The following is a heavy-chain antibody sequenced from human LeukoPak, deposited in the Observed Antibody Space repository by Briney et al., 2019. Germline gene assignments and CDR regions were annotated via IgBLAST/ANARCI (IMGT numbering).Heavy chain of an antibody. CDR1: GGSISSYY. Sequence: SETLSLTCTVSGGSISSYYWSWIRQPVGKGLEWIGRIYTSGSTNYNPSLKSRVTMSVDTSKNQFSLKLSSVTAADTAVYYCARVVYDSSGYSLFDYWGQGTLVTVSS. CDR3: ARVVYDSSGYSLFDY. CDR2: IYTSGST. D-gene: IGHD3-22*01. J-gene: IGHJ4*02. V-gene: IGHV4-4*07.